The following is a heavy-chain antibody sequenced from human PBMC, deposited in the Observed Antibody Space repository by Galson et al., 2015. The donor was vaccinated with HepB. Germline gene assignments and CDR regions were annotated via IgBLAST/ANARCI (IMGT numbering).Heavy chain of an antibody. J-gene: IGHJ4*02. V-gene: IGHV3-7*01. D-gene: IGHD6-13*01. Sequence: SLRLSCAASGFTFSSFWMSWVRQAPGKGLEWAANIKQDGSEKYCVDSVKGRFTISRDNAKNSLYLQMNSLRAEDTAVYYCARDRPFSSTWYYFDYWGQGTLVTVSS. CDR2: IKQDGSEK. CDR3: ARDRPFSSTWYYFDY. CDR1: GFTFSSFW.